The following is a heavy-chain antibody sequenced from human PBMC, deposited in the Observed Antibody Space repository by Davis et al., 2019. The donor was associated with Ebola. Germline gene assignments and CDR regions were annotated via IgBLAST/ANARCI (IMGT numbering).Heavy chain of an antibody. V-gene: IGHV3-30-3*01. CDR1: GFTFSSYA. J-gene: IGHJ6*03. CDR2: ISYDGSNK. Sequence: PGGSLRLSCAASGFTFSSYAMHWVRQAPGKGLEWVAVISYDGSNKYYADSVKGRFTISRDNSKNTLYLQMNSLRAEDTAVYYCARRQWLVLDYYYYYYMDVWGKGTTVTVSS. D-gene: IGHD6-19*01. CDR3: ARRQWLVLDYYYYYYMDV.